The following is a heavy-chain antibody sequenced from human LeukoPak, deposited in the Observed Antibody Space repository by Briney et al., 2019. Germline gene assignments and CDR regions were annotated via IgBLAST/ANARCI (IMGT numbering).Heavy chain of an antibody. Sequence: GGSLRLSCAASGFTFSNSAMNWVRQAPGKVLEWVSRISGSGGSTYYTDSVKGRFTISRDNSKNTLYLHMNSLRAEDTAVYYCAKDCAYGQHAFDYWGQGILVTVSS. CDR3: AKDCAYGQHAFDY. J-gene: IGHJ4*02. CDR2: ISGSGGST. CDR1: GFTFSNSA. D-gene: IGHD4-17*01. V-gene: IGHV3-23*01.